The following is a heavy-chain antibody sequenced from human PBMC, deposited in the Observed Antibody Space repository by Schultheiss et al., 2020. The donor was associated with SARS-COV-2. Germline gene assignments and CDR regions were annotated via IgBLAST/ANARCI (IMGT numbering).Heavy chain of an antibody. CDR3: ANSITTVTSYYYYGMDV. V-gene: IGHV3-15*01. D-gene: IGHD4-17*01. Sequence: GGSLRLSCAASGFTFSNAWMSWVRQAPGKGLEWVGRIKSKTDGGTTDYAAPVKGRFTISRDNSNNTLYLQMNSLRAEDTAVYYCANSITTVTSYYYYGMDVWGQGTTVTVSS. J-gene: IGHJ6*02. CDR2: IKSKTDGGTT. CDR1: GFTFSNAW.